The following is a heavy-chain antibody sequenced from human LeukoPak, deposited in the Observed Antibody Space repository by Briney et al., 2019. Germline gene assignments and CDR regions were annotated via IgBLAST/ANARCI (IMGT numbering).Heavy chain of an antibody. Sequence: GSLRLSCEASGFTLSTYWMNWVRQVPGKGLDWVANINPDGSGKRYVDSAKGRFTIARDNVDNSLSLQMNSLRAEDTAVYYCASWGAGGNSWGQGTLVTVSS. CDR1: GFTLSTYW. V-gene: IGHV3-7*01. CDR3: ASWGAGGNS. D-gene: IGHD3-16*01. CDR2: INPDGSGK. J-gene: IGHJ4*02.